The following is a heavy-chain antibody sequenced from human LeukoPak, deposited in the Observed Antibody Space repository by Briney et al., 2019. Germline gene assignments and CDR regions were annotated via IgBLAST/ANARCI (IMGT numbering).Heavy chain of an antibody. CDR2: IYPCYSDT. D-gene: IGHD6-13*01. CDR1: GYSFTSYL. V-gene: IGHV5-51*04. CDR3: ARWGFGSST. J-gene: IGHJ5*02. Sequence: GESPKISCKGSGYSFTSYLIGGVRQMPGKGLGGMGIIYPCYSDTRYNPSFQNQLTISANKPLSPPYLQWSSLKAWDTPIYTCARWGFGSSTWGQGTLVTVSS.